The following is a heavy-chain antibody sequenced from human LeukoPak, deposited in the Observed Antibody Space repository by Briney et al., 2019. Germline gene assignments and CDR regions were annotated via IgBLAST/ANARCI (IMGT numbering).Heavy chain of an antibody. CDR3: ASGTRYCTSTSCQGGYYFDN. CDR2: IDPSDSYT. Sequence: GESLRISCKGSGYIFSNYWISWVRQVPGQGPEWMGRIDPSDSYTNYGPSFQGHVTISADKSISTAYLQWSSLKASDTAMYYCASGTRYCTSTSCQGGYYFDNWGREPWSPSPQ. V-gene: IGHV5-10-1*01. CDR1: GYIFSNYW. D-gene: IGHD2-2*01. J-gene: IGHJ4*02.